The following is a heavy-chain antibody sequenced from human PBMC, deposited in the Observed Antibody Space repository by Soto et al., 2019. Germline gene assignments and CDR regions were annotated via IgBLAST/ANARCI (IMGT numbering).Heavy chain of an antibody. CDR2: TYYRSKWYN. CDR3: ARDYYYDGRCYHKNFDF. D-gene: IGHD3-22*01. J-gene: IGHJ4*02. Sequence: TLSLTCAISGDSVSSNSAAWNGIRQSPSIGLEGLGRTYYRSKWYNDYAVSVKRRITINPDTYKHQFSLQLNSVTPEDTAVYYCARDYYYDGRCYHKNFDFWGQGTLVTVSS. CDR1: GDSVSSNSAA. V-gene: IGHV6-1*01.